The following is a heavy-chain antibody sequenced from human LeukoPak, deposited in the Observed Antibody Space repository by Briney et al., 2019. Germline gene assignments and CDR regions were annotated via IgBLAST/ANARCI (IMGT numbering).Heavy chain of an antibody. CDR1: DESFSGYY. V-gene: IGHV4-34*01. D-gene: IGHD5-18*01. Sequence: SETLSLTCGVYDESFSGYYWSWIRQSPGKGLEWIGEINHSGSTNYNPSLKSRVTISVDTSKNQFSLKLSSVTAADTAVYYCARAGSAMAQYYFDYWGQGTLVTVSS. CDR3: ARAGSAMAQYYFDY. J-gene: IGHJ4*02. CDR2: INHSGST.